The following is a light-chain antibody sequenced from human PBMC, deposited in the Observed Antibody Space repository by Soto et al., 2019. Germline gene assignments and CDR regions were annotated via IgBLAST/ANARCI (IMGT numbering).Light chain of an antibody. CDR1: SSNIGAGYD. Sequence: QSVLTQPPSVSGAPGQRVTISCTGSSSNIGAGYDVHWYQQLPGTAPKLLIYGNGKRPSGVPDRFSGSKSGTSASLAITGLQAEDEADYYCQSYDSSLSGSNVFGTGTKVTVL. J-gene: IGLJ1*01. CDR2: GNG. V-gene: IGLV1-40*01. CDR3: QSYDSSLSGSNV.